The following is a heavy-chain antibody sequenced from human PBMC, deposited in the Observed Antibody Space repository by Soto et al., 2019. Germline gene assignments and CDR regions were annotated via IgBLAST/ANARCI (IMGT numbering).Heavy chain of an antibody. CDR3: GGDCSGGSCYSGGYYYYMDV. CDR2: INHSGST. D-gene: IGHD2-15*01. V-gene: IGHV4-34*01. CDR1: GGSFSGYY. Sequence: HVQLQQWGAGLLKPSETLSLTCAVYGGSFSGYYWSWIRQPPGKGLEWIGEINHSGSTNYNPSLKSRVTISVDTSKNQFSLKLSSVTAADTAVYYCGGDCSGGSCYSGGYYYYMDVWGKGTTVTVSS. J-gene: IGHJ6*03.